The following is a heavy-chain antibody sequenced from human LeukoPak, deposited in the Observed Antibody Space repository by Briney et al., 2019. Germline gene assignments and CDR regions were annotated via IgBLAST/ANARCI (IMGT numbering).Heavy chain of an antibody. CDR1: GGSISSSSYY. J-gene: IGHJ4*02. CDR2: IYYSGST. Sequence: PSETLSLTCTVSGGSISSSSYYWGWIRQPPGKGLEWIGSIYYSGSTYYNPSLKSRVTISVDTPRNQFSLKLSSVTAADTAVYYCARGSSYGVTFDYWGQGTLVTVSS. V-gene: IGHV4-39*07. D-gene: IGHD3-10*01. CDR3: ARGSSYGVTFDY.